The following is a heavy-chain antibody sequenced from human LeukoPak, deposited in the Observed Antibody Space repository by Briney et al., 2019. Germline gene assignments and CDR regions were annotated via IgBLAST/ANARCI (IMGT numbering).Heavy chain of an antibody. V-gene: IGHV1-24*01. CDR1: GNSLTELS. CDR3: ATESPCYGGYVGYYLLDY. Sequence: ASVKVYSKVSGNSLTELSIHWVRQAPGKGLEWMGRFVPQDGVTVYGQKVQGRVTMSEDTSSDTPYMELSRLTSEDTAVYYCATESPCYGGYVGYYLLDYWGQGTLVTVSS. J-gene: IGHJ4*02. D-gene: IGHD3-22*01. CDR2: FVPQDGVT.